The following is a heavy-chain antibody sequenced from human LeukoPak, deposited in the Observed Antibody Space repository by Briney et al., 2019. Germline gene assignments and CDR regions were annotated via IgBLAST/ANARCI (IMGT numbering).Heavy chain of an antibody. V-gene: IGHV3-48*04. D-gene: IGHD3-10*01. CDR3: ARLLNYGMDV. CDR2: ISSSSSTI. J-gene: IGHJ6*02. CDR1: GFTFISYS. Sequence: GGSLRLSCAGSGFTFISYSMNWVRQAPGKGLEWVSYISSSSSTIYYADSVEGRFTISRDNAKNSLYLQMNSLRAEDTAVYYCARLLNYGMDVWGQGTTVTVSS.